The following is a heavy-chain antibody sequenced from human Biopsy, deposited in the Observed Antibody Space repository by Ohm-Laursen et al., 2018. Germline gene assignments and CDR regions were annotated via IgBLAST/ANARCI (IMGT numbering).Heavy chain of an antibody. CDR2: IYYTGST. V-gene: IGHV4-59*08. CDR1: GGSISSYH. Sequence: TLSLTCPVSGGSISSYHWSWIRQPPGKGLEWIGYIYYTGSTNYNPSLKSRVTISVDTSMNHLSLRLTFVTAADTAVYYCARHAPSYSGSYWRYFDLWGRGTLVTVSS. J-gene: IGHJ2*01. CDR3: ARHAPSYSGSYWRYFDL. D-gene: IGHD1-26*01.